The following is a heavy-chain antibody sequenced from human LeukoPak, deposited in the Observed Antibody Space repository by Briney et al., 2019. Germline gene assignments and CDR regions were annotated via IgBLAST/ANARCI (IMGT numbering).Heavy chain of an antibody. CDR2: IYTSGST. J-gene: IGHJ6*02. CDR1: GGSISSYY. V-gene: IGHV4-4*07. Sequence: SETLSLTCTVSGGSISSYYWSWIRQPAGKGLEWIGRIYTSGSTNYNPSLKSRVTMSVDTSKNQFSLKLSSVTAADTAVYYCARDLSYYDFWSGSGNYYYYGMDVWGQGSTVTVSS. CDR3: ARDLSYYDFWSGSGNYYYYGMDV. D-gene: IGHD3-3*01.